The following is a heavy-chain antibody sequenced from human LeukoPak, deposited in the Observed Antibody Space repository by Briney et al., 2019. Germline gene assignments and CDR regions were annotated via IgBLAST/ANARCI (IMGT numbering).Heavy chain of an antibody. CDR3: ASYGIAVAAPDY. J-gene: IGHJ4*02. CDR2: IKEDGSEK. V-gene: IGHV3-7*05. Sequence: TGGSLILSCVVSGFSFSNYWMTWVRQAPGKGLEWVANIKEDGSEKYYVDSVKGRFTISRDNAKNSLYLQMNSLRAEDTAVYYCASYGIAVAAPDYWGQGTLVTVS. CDR1: GFSFSNYW. D-gene: IGHD6-19*01.